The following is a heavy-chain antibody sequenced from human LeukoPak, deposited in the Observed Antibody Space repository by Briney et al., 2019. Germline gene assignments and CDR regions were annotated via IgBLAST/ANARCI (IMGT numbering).Heavy chain of an antibody. CDR2: ISSSSSTL. CDR3: ASPRASAVVGLDY. Sequence: PGGSLRLSCAASGFTFSSYSMNWVRQAPGKGLEWVSYISSSSSTLYYADSVKGRFTISRDNAKNSLYLQMNSLRAEDTAVYYCASPRASAVVGLDYWGQGTLVTVSS. D-gene: IGHD6-19*01. V-gene: IGHV3-48*04. J-gene: IGHJ4*02. CDR1: GFTFSSYS.